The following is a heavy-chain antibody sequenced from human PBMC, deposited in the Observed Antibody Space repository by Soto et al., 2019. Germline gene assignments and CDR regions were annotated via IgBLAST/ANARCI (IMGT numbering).Heavy chain of an antibody. V-gene: IGHV1-69*01. CDR1: GGTFSSYA. CDR2: IIPIFGTA. Sequence: QVHLVQSGAEVKKPGSSVKVSCKASGGTFSSYAISWVRQAPGQGLEWMGGIIPIFGTANYAQKFQGRVMITADESTSPAYMEMSSLRSEDTAVYYCARGFGWGGPLYGMDVWGQGTTVTVSS. D-gene: IGHD3-16*01. J-gene: IGHJ6*02. CDR3: ARGFGWGGPLYGMDV.